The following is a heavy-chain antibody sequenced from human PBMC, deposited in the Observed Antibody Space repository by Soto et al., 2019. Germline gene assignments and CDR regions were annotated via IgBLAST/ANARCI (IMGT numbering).Heavy chain of an antibody. J-gene: IGHJ6*02. CDR2: INSDGSST. D-gene: IGHD4-17*01. CDR3: ARVGPTVTTGGYYYYGMDV. CDR1: GFTFSSYW. V-gene: IGHV3-74*01. Sequence: GGSLRLSCAASGFTFSSYWMHWVRQAPGKGLVWVSRINSDGSSTSYADSVKGRLTISRGNAKNTLYLQMNSLRAEDTAVYYCARVGPTVTTGGYYYYGMDVWGQGTTVTVSS.